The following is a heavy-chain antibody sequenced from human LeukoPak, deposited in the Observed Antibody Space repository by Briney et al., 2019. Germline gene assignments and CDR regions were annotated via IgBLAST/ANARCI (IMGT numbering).Heavy chain of an antibody. V-gene: IGHV3-33*01. CDR2: IWYDGSNK. D-gene: IGHD2-15*01. J-gene: IGHJ4*02. Sequence: GGSLRLSCAASGFTFSSYGMHWVRQAPGKGLEWVAVIWYDGSNKYYTDSVKGRFTISRDNIKNTLYLRMNSLRAEDTAVYYCARGQYSPDYWAREPWSPSPQ. CDR3: ARGQYSPDY. CDR1: GFTFSSYG.